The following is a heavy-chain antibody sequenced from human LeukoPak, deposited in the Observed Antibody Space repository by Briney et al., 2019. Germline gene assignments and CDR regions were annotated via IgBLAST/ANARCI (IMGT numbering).Heavy chain of an antibody. CDR2: MNPNSGNT. CDR1: GYTFTSYD. D-gene: IGHD2-2*02. J-gene: IGHJ6*02. Sequence: ASVKVSCKASGYTFTSYDINWVRQATGQGLERRGWMNPNSGNTGYAQKFQGRVTMTRNTSVSTAYMDLSSLRSEDTAVYYCARYCSSTSCYTPLIGYYYYGMDVWGQGTTVTVSS. CDR3: ARYCSSTSCYTPLIGYYYYGMDV. V-gene: IGHV1-8*01.